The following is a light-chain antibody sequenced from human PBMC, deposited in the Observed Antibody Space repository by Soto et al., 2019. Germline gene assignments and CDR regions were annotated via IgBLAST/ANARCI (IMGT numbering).Light chain of an antibody. CDR3: CSYAGSYTYV. CDR2: SVS. Sequence: QSALTQPRSVSGSPGQSVTISCTGTSSDVGGHNYVSWYQQYPGKAPKLLLSSVSKRPSGVPDRFSGSKSGNTASRTISGLQAEDEADYYCCSYAGSYTYVFGTGTKVTVL. CDR1: SSDVGGHNY. J-gene: IGLJ1*01. V-gene: IGLV2-11*01.